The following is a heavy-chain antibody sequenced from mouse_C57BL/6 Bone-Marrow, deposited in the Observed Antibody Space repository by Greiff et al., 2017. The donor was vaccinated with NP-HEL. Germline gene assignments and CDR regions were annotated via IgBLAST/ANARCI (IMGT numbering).Heavy chain of an antibody. J-gene: IGHJ1*03. Sequence: QVQLQQPGVELVKPGASVKMSCKASGYTFTSYWITWVKQRPGQGLEWIGDIYPGSGSTNYNEKFKSKATLTVDTSSSTAYMQLSSLTSEDSAVYYCARNPLHYYGSSHWYFDVWGTGTTVTVSS. CDR2: IYPGSGST. CDR1: GYTFTSYW. CDR3: ARNPLHYYGSSHWYFDV. V-gene: IGHV1-55*01. D-gene: IGHD1-1*01.